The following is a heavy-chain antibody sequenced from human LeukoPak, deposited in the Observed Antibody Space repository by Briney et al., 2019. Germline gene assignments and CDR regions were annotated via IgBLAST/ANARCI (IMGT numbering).Heavy chain of an antibody. D-gene: IGHD3-22*01. J-gene: IGHJ6*02. CDR1: GFTFSSYG. V-gene: IGHV3-33*01. CDR2: IWYDGSNK. CDR3: ARVVNPYYYYGMDV. Sequence: GGSLRLSCAASGFTFSSYGMHWVRQAPGKGLEWVAVIWYDGSNKYYADSVKGRLTISRDNSKNTLYLQMNSLRAEDTAVYYCARVVNPYYYYGMDVWGQGTTVTVSS.